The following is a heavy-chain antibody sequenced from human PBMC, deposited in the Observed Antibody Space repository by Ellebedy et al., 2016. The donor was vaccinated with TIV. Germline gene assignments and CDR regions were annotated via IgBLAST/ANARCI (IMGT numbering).Heavy chain of an antibody. CDR3: ARRGAYCSSTSCYSDYYYGMDV. V-gene: IGHV5-51*01. Sequence: GESLKISXKGPGYSFTSYWLGWVSQLPGKRLEWLGIIYPGDSDTRYSPSFQGQVTISADKSISTAYLQWSSLKASDTAMYYCARRGAYCSSTSCYSDYYYGMDVWGQGTTVTVSS. CDR1: GYSFTSYW. J-gene: IGHJ6*02. D-gene: IGHD2-2*01. CDR2: IYPGDSDT.